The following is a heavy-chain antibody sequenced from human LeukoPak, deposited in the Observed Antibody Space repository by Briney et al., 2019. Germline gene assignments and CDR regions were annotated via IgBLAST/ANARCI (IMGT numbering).Heavy chain of an antibody. CDR3: ARSRGRVLNWFDP. D-gene: IGHD2-8*01. Sequence: GEFLKISCKGSGYSFTSYWIGWVRQMPGKGLEWMGIIYPGDSDTRYSPSFQGQVTISADKSISTAYQQWSSLKASDTAMYYCARSRGRVLNWFDPWGQGTLVTVSS. CDR1: GYSFTSYW. CDR2: IYPGDSDT. V-gene: IGHV5-51*01. J-gene: IGHJ5*02.